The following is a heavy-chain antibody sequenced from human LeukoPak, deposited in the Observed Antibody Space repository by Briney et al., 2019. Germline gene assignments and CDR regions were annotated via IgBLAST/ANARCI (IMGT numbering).Heavy chain of an antibody. J-gene: IGHJ5*02. Sequence: PSETLSLTCTVSGGSISGHFWSWIRQPPGKGLEWIGYIHYSGSANYHPSPKSRLTISVDTSKRQFSLKLSSVTAADTAVYYCARDSLWFDPWGQGTLVTVSS. CDR1: GGSISGHF. CDR3: ARDSLWFDP. V-gene: IGHV4-59*11. CDR2: IHYSGSA.